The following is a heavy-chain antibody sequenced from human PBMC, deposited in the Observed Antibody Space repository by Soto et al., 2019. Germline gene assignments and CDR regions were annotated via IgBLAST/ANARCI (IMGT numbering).Heavy chain of an antibody. CDR1: GFTSSDHY. J-gene: IGHJ4*02. Sequence: EVQLVESGGGLVQPGGSLRLSCAASGFTSSDHYMDWVRQAPGKGLEWVGRTRNKANSYTTEYVASGKGRYAISRDESENSLYPQMNSLKTEDTAVYYCVRAGGRGYYFIYWGQGTLVTVSS. CDR3: VRAGGRGYYFIY. V-gene: IGHV3-72*01. CDR2: TRNKANSYTT. D-gene: IGHD3-22*01.